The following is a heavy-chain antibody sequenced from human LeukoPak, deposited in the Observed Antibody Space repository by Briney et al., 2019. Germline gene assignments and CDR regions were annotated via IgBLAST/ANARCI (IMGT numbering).Heavy chain of an antibody. Sequence: GGSLRLSCAASGFTFSSYTMSWVRQAPGEGLEWLSAINNRGSSTYYAGSVKDRFTISRDNSENTLYLQMNSLTVDDTAVYFCAKERQTGDYFTSDYWGQGTLVTVFS. CDR3: AKERQTGDYFTSDY. D-gene: IGHD4-17*01. V-gene: IGHV3-23*01. CDR1: GFTFSSYT. CDR2: INNRGSST. J-gene: IGHJ4*02.